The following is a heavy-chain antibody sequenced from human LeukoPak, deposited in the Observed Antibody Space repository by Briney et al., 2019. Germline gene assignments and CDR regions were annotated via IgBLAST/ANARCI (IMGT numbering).Heavy chain of an antibody. V-gene: IGHV3-48*04. J-gene: IGHJ5*02. Sequence: GGSLRLSCATSGFIFSNYRMNWVHQAPGKGLEWVSYISSTSDTIYYVDSVKGRFTISRDNAKNSLYLQMNSLRVDDTAVYYCTRELASWGQGTLVTVSS. CDR1: GFIFSNYR. CDR2: ISSTSDTI. CDR3: TRELAS.